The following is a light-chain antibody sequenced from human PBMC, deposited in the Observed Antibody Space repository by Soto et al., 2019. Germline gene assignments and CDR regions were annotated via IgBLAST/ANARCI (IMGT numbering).Light chain of an antibody. CDR1: NSDIGAYKY. Sequence: QSALTQPASVSGSPGQSITISCTGTNSDIGAYKYVSWYQHHPGKAPKLMIYDVTYRPSGVSFRFSGSKSGNTASPTITGLKAYDAGDYYCSSYTTSSTVVFGGGTKLTVL. V-gene: IGLV2-14*01. CDR3: SSYTTSSTVV. J-gene: IGLJ2*01. CDR2: DVT.